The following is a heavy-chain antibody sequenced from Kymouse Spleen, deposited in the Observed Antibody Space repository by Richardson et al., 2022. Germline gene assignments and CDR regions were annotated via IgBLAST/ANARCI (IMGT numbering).Heavy chain of an antibody. CDR3: AKAERSYDILTGYYSGMDV. V-gene: IGHV3-30*18. D-gene: IGHD3-9*01. J-gene: IGHJ6*02. CDR1: GFTFSSYG. Sequence: QVQLVESGGGVVQPGRSLRLSCAASGFTFSSYGMHWVRQAPGKGLEWVAVISYDGSNKYYADSVKGRFTISRDNSKNTLYLQMNSLRAEDTAVYYCAKAERSYDILTGYYSGMDVWGQGTTVTVSS. CDR2: ISYDGSNK.